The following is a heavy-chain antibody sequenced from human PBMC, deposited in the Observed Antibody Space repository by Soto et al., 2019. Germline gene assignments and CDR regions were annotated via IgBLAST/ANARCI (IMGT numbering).Heavy chain of an antibody. J-gene: IGHJ4*02. CDR2: ISSSSSYI. CDR3: AGGQDNLAVNFDY. D-gene: IGHD1-1*01. Sequence: GGSLRLSCAASGFTFSRYSMNWVRQAPGKGLEWVSSISSSSSYIYYADSVKGRFTISRDNSKNTLYLQMNSLRAEDTAVYYCAGGQDNLAVNFDYWGQGTPVTVSS. CDR1: GFTFSRYS. V-gene: IGHV3-21*04.